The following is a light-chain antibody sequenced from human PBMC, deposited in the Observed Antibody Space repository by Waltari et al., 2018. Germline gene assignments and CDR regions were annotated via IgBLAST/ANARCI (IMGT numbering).Light chain of an antibody. CDR2: KVS. Sequence: VVLTQSPLSLSVTLGQPASIPCRSSQSLAHSDGNTYLNWFQQRQGQSARRLIYKVSSRDSGGPDRFSGSGAGTDCTRKISRGEAEDVGVYYCRGGARWYTFGQGTKREIK. CDR3: RGGARWYT. V-gene: IGKV2-30*02. CDR1: QSLAHSDGNTY. J-gene: IGKJ2*01.